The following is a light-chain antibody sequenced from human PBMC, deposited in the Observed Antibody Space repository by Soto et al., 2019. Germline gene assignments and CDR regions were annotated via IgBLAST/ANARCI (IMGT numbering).Light chain of an antibody. Sequence: QSALTQHASVSGSPGQSITISCTGTSSDVGGYNYVSWYQQHPGKAPTLMIYDVSNRPSGVSNRFSGSKSGNTASLTISGLQAEDEADSYCSSYTSSSTVVFGGGTKLTVL. CDR3: SSYTSSSTVV. CDR1: SSDVGGYNY. J-gene: IGLJ2*01. CDR2: DVS. V-gene: IGLV2-14*01.